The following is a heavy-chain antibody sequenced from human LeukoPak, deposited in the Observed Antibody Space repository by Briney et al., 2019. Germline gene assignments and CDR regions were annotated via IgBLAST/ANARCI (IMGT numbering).Heavy chain of an antibody. J-gene: IGHJ4*02. D-gene: IGHD5-12*01. Sequence: SVKVSCKASRGTFSSYAISWVRQAPGQGLEWMGGIIPILGIANYAQKFQGRVTITADRSTSTAYMELSSLRSEDTAVYYCASGRGYSAPTGNWGQGTLVTVSS. CDR1: RGTFSSYA. CDR3: ASGRGYSAPTGN. CDR2: IIPILGIA. V-gene: IGHV1-69*04.